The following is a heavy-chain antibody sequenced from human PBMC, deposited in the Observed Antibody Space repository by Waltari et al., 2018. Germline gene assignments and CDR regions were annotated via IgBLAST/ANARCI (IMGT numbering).Heavy chain of an antibody. D-gene: IGHD3-22*01. CDR2: INRDGSST. Sequence: EVQLVESGGGLVQPGGSLRLSCAASGITFSRYWMHWVRQAPGKGLVLVSRINRDGSSTSYADSVKGRFTISRDNAKNTLYLQMNSLRAEDTAVYYCATCYYYDSSGNYYVSDYWGQGTLVTVSS. J-gene: IGHJ4*02. V-gene: IGHV3-74*01. CDR1: GITFSRYW. CDR3: ATCYYYDSSGNYYVSDY.